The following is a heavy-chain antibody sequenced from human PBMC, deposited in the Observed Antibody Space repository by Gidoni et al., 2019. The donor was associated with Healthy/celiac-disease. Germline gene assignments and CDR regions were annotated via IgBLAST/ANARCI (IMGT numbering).Heavy chain of an antibody. CDR2: ISYDGSNK. J-gene: IGHJ4*02. CDR1: GFTFSSYG. Sequence: QVQLVESGGGVVQPGRSLRLSCAPSGFTFSSYGMHWVRQAPGKGLEWVAVISYDGSNKYYADSVKGRFTISRDNSKNTLYLQMNSLRAEDTAVYYCAKVYVLGSYRSHDSDYWGQGTLVTVSS. V-gene: IGHV3-30*18. D-gene: IGHD3-16*02. CDR3: AKVYVLGSYRSHDSDY.